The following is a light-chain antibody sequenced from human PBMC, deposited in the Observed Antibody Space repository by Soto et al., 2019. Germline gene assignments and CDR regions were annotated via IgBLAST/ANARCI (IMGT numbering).Light chain of an antibody. CDR2: GAS. J-gene: IGKJ4*01. CDR3: QQYGTVPLT. Sequence: EILLTQSPGPLSLSPGDRATLSFTATQGLTTTFLAWYQQLPGQTPRLLIYGASTRATGIPDSFSASGAGTDFTLTISRLEPEDFAVYFCQQYGTVPLTVGGGTKVESK. V-gene: IGKV3-20*01. CDR1: QGLTTTF.